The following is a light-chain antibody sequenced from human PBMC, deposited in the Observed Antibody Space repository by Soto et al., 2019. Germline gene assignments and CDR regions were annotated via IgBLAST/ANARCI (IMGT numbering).Light chain of an antibody. CDR2: WAT. Sequence: IVMTHSPASLTASLGERATINCNSSQTVFTGPNNKNYLAWYQQKPGQAPKLLMYWATARESGVPDRFRGSGFGTDFTLTITSVQAEDVAVYYRHQYFTLPSFGGGTKVDI. CDR1: QTVFTGPNNKNY. CDR3: HQYFTLPS. V-gene: IGKV4-1*01. J-gene: IGKJ4*01.